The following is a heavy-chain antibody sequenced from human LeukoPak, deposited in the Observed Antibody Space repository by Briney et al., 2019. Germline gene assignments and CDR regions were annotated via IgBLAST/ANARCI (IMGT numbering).Heavy chain of an antibody. J-gene: IGHJ4*02. Sequence: SGGSLRLSCAGSGFTFSSYAMHWVRQAPGRRLEWVTSSSSSSGNIHYADSEKGRFTISRDNAKNSVYLQMDSLRAEDTAVYYCARDFTPEWFDIHWGQGTLVTVS. D-gene: IGHD3-3*01. V-gene: IGHV3-21*01. CDR3: ARDFTPEWFDIH. CDR2: SSSSSGNI. CDR1: GFTFSSYA.